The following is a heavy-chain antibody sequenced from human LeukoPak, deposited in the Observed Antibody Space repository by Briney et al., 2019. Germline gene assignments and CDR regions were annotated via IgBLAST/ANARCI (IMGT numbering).Heavy chain of an antibody. D-gene: IGHD5-18*01. Sequence: GGSLSLSCAASGFTFNGYWMHWVRQAPGKGLVWVSRINGDGSTTNYADSVKGRFTISRDNPKNTVYLQMNSLRAEDTAVYYCTRGGGYSYGQIDYWGQGTLVTVSS. V-gene: IGHV3-74*01. CDR3: TRGGGYSYGQIDY. J-gene: IGHJ4*02. CDR2: INGDGSTT. CDR1: GFTFNGYW.